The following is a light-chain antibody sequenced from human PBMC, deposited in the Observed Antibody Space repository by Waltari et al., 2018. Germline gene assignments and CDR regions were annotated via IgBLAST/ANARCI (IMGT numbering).Light chain of an antibody. V-gene: IGKV3-20*01. CDR3: QQYGSSPYT. CDR2: GAS. Sequence: EIVLTQSPGTLSLSPGERATLSCRASQRVSSSYLAWYQQKPGQAPRLLIYGASSRATGIPDRFSGRGSGTAFTPTISRLEPEDFAVYYCQQYGSSPYTFGQGTKLAIK. J-gene: IGKJ2*01. CDR1: QRVSSSY.